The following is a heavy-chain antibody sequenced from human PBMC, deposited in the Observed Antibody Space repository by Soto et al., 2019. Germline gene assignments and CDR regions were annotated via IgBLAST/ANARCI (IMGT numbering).Heavy chain of an antibody. J-gene: IGHJ4*02. Sequence: EVQLVESGGGLVQPGGSLRLSCAASGFTFSSYWMSWVRQAPGKGLEWVANIKQDGSEKYYVDSVKGRFTISRDNAKNSLYLQMNSLRAEDTAAYYCAREDSSGWYGVDYWGQGTLVTVSS. CDR1: GFTFSSYW. CDR2: IKQDGSEK. D-gene: IGHD6-19*01. V-gene: IGHV3-7*01. CDR3: AREDSSGWYGVDY.